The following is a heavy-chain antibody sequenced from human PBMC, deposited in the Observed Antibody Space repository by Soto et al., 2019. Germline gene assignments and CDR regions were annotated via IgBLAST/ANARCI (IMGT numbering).Heavy chain of an antibody. CDR3: AKDHYGSGSYSSTNYYYYGMDV. CDR1: GFTFSSYG. J-gene: IGHJ6*02. Sequence: PGVSLRLSCAASGFTFSSYGMHWVRQAPGKGLEWVAVISYDGSNKYYADSVKGRFTISRDNSKNTLYLQMNSLRAEDTAVYYCAKDHYGSGSYSSTNYYYYGMDVWGQGTTVTVSS. V-gene: IGHV3-30*18. D-gene: IGHD3-10*01. CDR2: ISYDGSNK.